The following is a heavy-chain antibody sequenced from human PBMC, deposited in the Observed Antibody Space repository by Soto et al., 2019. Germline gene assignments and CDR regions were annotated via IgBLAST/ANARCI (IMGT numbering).Heavy chain of an antibody. CDR3: ARVPLAGATTADY. Sequence: VASVKVSCKASGYTFTGYYMHWVRQAPGQGLEWMGWINPNSGGTNYAQKFQGRVTMTSDTSITTAYMELSRLTSDDTAVYYCARVPLAGATTADYWGQGTLVTVS. D-gene: IGHD1-26*01. CDR2: INPNSGGT. V-gene: IGHV1-2*02. J-gene: IGHJ4*02. CDR1: GYTFTGYY.